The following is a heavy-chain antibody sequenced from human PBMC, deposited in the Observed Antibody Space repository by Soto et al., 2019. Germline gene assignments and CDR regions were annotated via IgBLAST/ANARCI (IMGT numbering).Heavy chain of an antibody. D-gene: IGHD1-26*01. CDR3: ANGSKLGGRPTDFDS. CDR2: ISPSSSTI. CDR1: GFTFSSYS. Sequence: GGSLRLSCAASGFTFSSYSMNWVRQAPGKGLEWVSYISPSSSTIYYADSVKGRFTISRDNAKNSLYLQMNSLRAEDTAVYYCANGSKLGGRPTDFDSWGQGTLVTVSS. J-gene: IGHJ4*02. V-gene: IGHV3-48*01.